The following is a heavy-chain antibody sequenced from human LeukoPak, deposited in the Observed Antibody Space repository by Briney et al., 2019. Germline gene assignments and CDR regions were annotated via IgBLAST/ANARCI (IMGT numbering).Heavy chain of an antibody. CDR1: GFTVSSNY. V-gene: IGHV3-48*01. CDR2: ISSSSSTI. D-gene: IGHD3-22*01. CDR3: AKQRITMIVVVIENDY. Sequence: GGSLRLSCAASGFTVSSNYMSWVRQAPGKGLEWVSYISSSSSTIYYADSVKGRFTISRDNSKNTLYLQMNSLRAEDTAVYYCAKQRITMIVVVIENDYWGQGTLVTVSS. J-gene: IGHJ4*02.